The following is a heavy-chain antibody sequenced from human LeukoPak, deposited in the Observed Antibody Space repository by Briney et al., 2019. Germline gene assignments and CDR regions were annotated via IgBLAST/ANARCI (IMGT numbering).Heavy chain of an antibody. CDR3: ARVGPWVNPDYYYYYMDV. CDR2: ISSSGSTI. V-gene: IGHV3-48*03. CDR1: GFTFSSYE. Sequence: GGSLRLSCAASGFTFSSYEMNWVRQAPGKGVEWVSYISSSGSTIYYADSVKGRFTISRDNAKNSLYLQMNSLRDEDTAVYYCARVGPWVNPDYYYYYMDVWGKGSTVTVSS. J-gene: IGHJ6*03. D-gene: IGHD1-14*01.